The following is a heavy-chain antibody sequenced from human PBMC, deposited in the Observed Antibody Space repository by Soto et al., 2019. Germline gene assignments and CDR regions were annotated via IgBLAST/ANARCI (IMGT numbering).Heavy chain of an antibody. V-gene: IGHV4-31*03. J-gene: IGHJ2*01. CDR3: ARDNVVVVVDAPPEWYLDL. D-gene: IGHD2-15*01. Sequence: SETLSLTCTVSGGSISSGGYYWSWIRQHPGKGLEWIGYIYYSGSTYYNPSLKSRVTISVDTSKNQFSLKLSSVTAADTAVYYCARDNVVVVVDAPPEWYLDLWGRGTLVTVSS. CDR1: GGSISSGGYY. CDR2: IYYSGST.